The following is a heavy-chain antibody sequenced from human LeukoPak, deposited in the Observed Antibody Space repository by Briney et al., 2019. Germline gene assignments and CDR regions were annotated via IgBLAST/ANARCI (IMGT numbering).Heavy chain of an antibody. CDR1: GYTFTSYG. V-gene: IGHV1-18*01. CDR2: ISAYNGNT. Sequence: GASVKVSCKASGYTFTSYGISWMRQAPGQGLEWMGWISAYNGNTNYAQKLQGRVTMTTDTSTSTAYMELRSLRSDDTAVYYCARDLDDYGGKRLFDYWGQGTLVTVSS. D-gene: IGHD4-23*01. CDR3: ARDLDDYGGKRLFDY. J-gene: IGHJ4*02.